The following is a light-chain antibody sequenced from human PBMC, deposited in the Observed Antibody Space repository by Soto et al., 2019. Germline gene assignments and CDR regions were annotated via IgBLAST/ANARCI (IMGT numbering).Light chain of an antibody. J-gene: IGLJ3*02. V-gene: IGLV2-14*01. CDR3: SSYTSSSTSGV. Sequence: QSALTQPASVSGSPGQSITISCTGTSSDVGGYNYVSWYQQHPGKAPKLMIYDVSNRPSGVSNRFSGSKSGNTASLTISGLQAEDEDDYYCSSYTSSSTSGVFGGGTKLTVL. CDR2: DVS. CDR1: SSDVGGYNY.